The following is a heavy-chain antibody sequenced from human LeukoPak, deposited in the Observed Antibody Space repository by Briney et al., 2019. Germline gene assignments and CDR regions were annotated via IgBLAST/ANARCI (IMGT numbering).Heavy chain of an antibody. D-gene: IGHD5-18*01. V-gene: IGHV3-21*01. CDR1: GFTFSSYS. CDR2: ISSSSSYI. J-gene: IGHJ4*02. Sequence: PGGSLRLSCAASGFTFSSYSMNWVRQAPGKGLEWVSSISSSSSYIYYADSVKGRFTISRDNAKNPLYLQMNSLRAEDTAVYYCARELVQLWPYYFDYWGQGTLVTVSS. CDR3: ARELVQLWPYYFDY.